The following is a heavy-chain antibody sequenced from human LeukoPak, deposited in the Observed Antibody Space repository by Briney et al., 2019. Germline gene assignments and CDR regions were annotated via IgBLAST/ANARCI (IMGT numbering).Heavy chain of an antibody. J-gene: IGHJ3*02. CDR3: ARGFDYDSSGYYYGDHDAFDI. CDR2: INSDGNST. CDR1: GFTFRSYW. D-gene: IGHD3-22*01. V-gene: IGHV3-74*01. Sequence: GGSLRLSCAASGFTFRSYWMHWVRHAPGKGLVWVSRINSDGNSTSYADSVKGRFTISRDNAKNTLYLQMNSLRAEDTAVYYCARGFDYDSSGYYYGDHDAFDIWGQGTMVTVSS.